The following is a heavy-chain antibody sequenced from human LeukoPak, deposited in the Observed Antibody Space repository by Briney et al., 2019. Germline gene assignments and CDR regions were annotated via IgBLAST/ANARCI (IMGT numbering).Heavy chain of an antibody. Sequence: QPGGSLRLSCAASGNYWMHWVRQAPGKGLLWVSHINSDGSWTSYADSVKGRFTISKDNAKNTVYLQMNNLRAEDTAVYYCVSFYETDWGRGTLVTVSS. V-gene: IGHV3-74*01. CDR2: INSDGSWT. D-gene: IGHD2/OR15-2a*01. CDR3: VSFYETD. J-gene: IGHJ4*02. CDR1: GNYW.